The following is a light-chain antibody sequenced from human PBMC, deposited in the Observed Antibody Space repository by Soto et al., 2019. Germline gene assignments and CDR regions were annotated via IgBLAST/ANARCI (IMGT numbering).Light chain of an antibody. V-gene: IGLV2-14*01. Sequence: QSVLTQPASVSGSPGQSITISCTGTSSDVGGYNYVSWYQQHPGKAPKLMIYDVSNRPSGVSNRFSGSKSGNTASLTISGLQAEDEADYYCSSYTSSSTLGVYVLGTGTKLTVL. J-gene: IGLJ1*01. CDR2: DVS. CDR3: SSYTSSSTLGVYV. CDR1: SSDVGGYNY.